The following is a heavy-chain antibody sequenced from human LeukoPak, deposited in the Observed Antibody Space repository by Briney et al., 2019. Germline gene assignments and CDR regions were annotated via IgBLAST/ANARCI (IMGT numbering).Heavy chain of an antibody. CDR2: ISGSGGST. CDR1: GLAFRGYA. Sequence: PGGSLRLSCVASGLAFRGYAMSWVRQAPGKGLEWVSAISGSGGSTYYADSVKGRFTISRDNSKSTLYLQMNSLRAEDAAVYYCASRFDYWGQGTLVTVSS. CDR3: ASRFDY. V-gene: IGHV3-23*01. J-gene: IGHJ4*02.